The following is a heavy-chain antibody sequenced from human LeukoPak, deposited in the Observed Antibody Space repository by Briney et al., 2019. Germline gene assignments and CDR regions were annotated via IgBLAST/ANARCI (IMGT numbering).Heavy chain of an antibody. CDR1: RGSFDNYA. Sequence: SVKVSCKASRGSFDNYAFSSVRQAPGQGREWMGGIIPMFGTPHYAEKFQGRATITADESTSTAYMVLSSLRSEDTAVYYCANKRSEETKQHHHGSGSYFNPWYYGMDVWGQGTKVSVSS. CDR3: ANKRSEETKQHHHGSGSYFNPWYYGMDV. CDR2: IIPMFGTP. V-gene: IGHV1-69*01. D-gene: IGHD3-10*01. J-gene: IGHJ6*02.